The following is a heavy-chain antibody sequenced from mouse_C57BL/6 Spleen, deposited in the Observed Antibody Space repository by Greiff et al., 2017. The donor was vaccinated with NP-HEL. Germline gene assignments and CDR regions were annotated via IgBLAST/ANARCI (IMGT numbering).Heavy chain of an antibody. CDR2: INPGSGGT. Sequence: QVQLKQSGAELVRPGTSVKVSCKASGYAFTNYLIEWVKQRPGQGLEWIGVINPGSGGTNYNEKFKGKATLTADKSSSTAYMQLSSLTSEDSAVYFCARRGHSKGSWFAYWGQGTLVTVSA. D-gene: IGHD2-5*01. J-gene: IGHJ3*01. V-gene: IGHV1-54*01. CDR3: ARRGHSKGSWFAY. CDR1: GYAFTNYL.